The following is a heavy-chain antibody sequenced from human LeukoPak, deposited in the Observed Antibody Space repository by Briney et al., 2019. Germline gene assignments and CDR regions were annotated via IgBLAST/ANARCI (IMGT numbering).Heavy chain of an antibody. CDR2: ISNNGKT. CDR1: GASISSSS. D-gene: IGHD2-21*01. CDR3: ARRIYSGTVRHLLYSFMDV. J-gene: IGHJ6*03. Sequence: SETLSLTCTVSGASISSSSWTWIRQSPGKGLESLGFISNNGKTKYKSSFEGRVSMSLDTSKSQFSLTLSSVTAADTAVHFCARRIYSGTVRHLLYSFMDVWGKGTTVIVS. V-gene: IGHV4-59*08.